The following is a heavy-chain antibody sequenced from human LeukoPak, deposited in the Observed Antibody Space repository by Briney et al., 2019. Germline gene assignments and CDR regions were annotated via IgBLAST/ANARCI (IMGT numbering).Heavy chain of an antibody. Sequence: GGSLRLSCAASGFSFSDFYMNWVRQAPGKGLEWVSYISGSGSSIYYADSVKGRFTISRDNAKNSLYLQLNSLRVEDTAVYYCARDLYSGYAVFDYWGQGTPVTVSS. CDR1: GFSFSDFY. J-gene: IGHJ4*02. CDR3: ARDLYSGYAVFDY. D-gene: IGHD5-12*01. V-gene: IGHV3-11*04. CDR2: ISGSGSSI.